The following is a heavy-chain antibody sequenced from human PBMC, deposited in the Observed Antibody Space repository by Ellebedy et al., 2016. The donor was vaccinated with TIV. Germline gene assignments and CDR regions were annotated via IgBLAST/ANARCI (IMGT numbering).Heavy chain of an antibody. V-gene: IGHV3-23*01. CDR2: ISHTGTRT. Sequence: PGGSLRLSCAVSGFTFSSFAMTWVRQAPGKGLEWVSTISHTGTRTYYADSVEGRFTISRDNSKNTLYLQMSSLRAEDTALYYCARDRINGIAVTSPGAYYFDYWGQGTLVTVSS. J-gene: IGHJ4*02. CDR1: GFTFSSFA. CDR3: ARDRINGIAVTSPGAYYFDY. D-gene: IGHD6-19*01.